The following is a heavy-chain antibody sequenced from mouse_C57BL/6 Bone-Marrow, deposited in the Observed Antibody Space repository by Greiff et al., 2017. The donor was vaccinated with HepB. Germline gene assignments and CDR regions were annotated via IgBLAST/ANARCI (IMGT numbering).Heavy chain of an antibody. CDR3: ARERRYYGSSPYWYFDV. CDR1: GFTFSDYY. CDR2: INYDGSST. D-gene: IGHD1-1*01. J-gene: IGHJ1*03. Sequence: EVKVVESEGGLVQPGSSMKLSCTASGFTFSDYYMAWVRQVPEKGLEWVANINYDGSSTYYPDSLKSRFTISRDNAKNNLYLQMSSLKSEDTATYYCARERRYYGSSPYWYFDVWGTGTTVTVSS. V-gene: IGHV5-16*01.